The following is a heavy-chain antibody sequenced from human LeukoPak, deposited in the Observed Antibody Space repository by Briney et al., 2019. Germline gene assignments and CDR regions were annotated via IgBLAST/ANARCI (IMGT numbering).Heavy chain of an antibody. V-gene: IGHV4-61*01. CDR1: GGSVSSGSYY. D-gene: IGHD3-10*01. J-gene: IGHJ4*02. CDR3: ARTYGSKSNYYFDY. Sequence: SETLSLTCTVSGGSVSSGSYYWSWIRQPPGKGLEWIGYIYYSGSTNYDSSLKSRVTIQVDTSKSQFSLKLSSVTAADTAVYYCARTYGSKSNYYFDYWGQGTLVTVSS. CDR2: IYYSGST.